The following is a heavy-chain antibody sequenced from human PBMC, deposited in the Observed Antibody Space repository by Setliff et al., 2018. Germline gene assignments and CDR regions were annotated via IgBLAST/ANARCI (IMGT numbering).Heavy chain of an antibody. V-gene: IGHV1-3*01. CDR2: FNVGHGYT. J-gene: IGHJ4*02. D-gene: IGHD3-22*01. CDR1: GYTFTSYG. Sequence: ASVKVSCKPSGYTFTSYGISWVRQAPGQRLEWMGWFNVGHGYTKYSQKFQGRVTMTSDTSASTAYMELNSLRSEDTALYYCARGGGVNDDNSGFYRSFDYWGQGTLVTVSS. CDR3: ARGGGVNDDNSGFYRSFDY.